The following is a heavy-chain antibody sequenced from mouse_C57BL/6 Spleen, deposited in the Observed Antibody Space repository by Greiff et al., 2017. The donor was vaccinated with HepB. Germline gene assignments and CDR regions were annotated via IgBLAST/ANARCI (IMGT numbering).Heavy chain of an antibody. V-gene: IGHV3-6*01. CDR1: GYSITSGYY. CDR2: ISYDGSN. Sequence: EVKLQESGPGLVKPSQSLSLTCSVTGYSITSGYYWNWIRQFPGNKLEWMGYISYDGSNNYKPSLKNRISITRDTSKNQFFLKLNSVTTEDTATYYCAREGDYDWFAYWGQGTLVTVSA. CDR3: AREGDYDWFAY. D-gene: IGHD2-4*01. J-gene: IGHJ3*01.